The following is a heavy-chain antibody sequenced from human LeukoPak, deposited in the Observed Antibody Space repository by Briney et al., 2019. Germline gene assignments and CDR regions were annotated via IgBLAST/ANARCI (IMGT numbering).Heavy chain of an antibody. Sequence: GGSLRLSCAASGFTFSNAWMSWVRQAPGKGLEWVGRIKSKTDGGTTDYAAPVKGRFTISRDDSKNTLYLQMNSLKTEDTAVYYCTTDSGRILTGPDAFDIWGQGTMVTVSS. V-gene: IGHV3-15*01. CDR1: GFTFSNAW. CDR2: IKSKTDGGTT. CDR3: TTDSGRILTGPDAFDI. J-gene: IGHJ3*02. D-gene: IGHD3-9*01.